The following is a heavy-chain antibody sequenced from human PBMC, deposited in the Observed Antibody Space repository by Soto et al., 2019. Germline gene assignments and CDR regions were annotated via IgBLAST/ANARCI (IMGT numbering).Heavy chain of an antibody. CDR2: INHSGST. V-gene: IGHV4-34*01. D-gene: IGHD3-10*01. J-gene: IGHJ4*02. Sequence: QVQLQQWGAGLLKPSETLSLTCAVYGGSFSGYYWSWIRQPPGKGLEWIGEINHSGSTNYNPSLKSRVTISVDTSKNQFSLKLSSVTAADTAVYYCARGLKRAFRHEEYYFDYWGQGTLVTVSS. CDR3: ARGLKRAFRHEEYYFDY. CDR1: GGSFSGYY.